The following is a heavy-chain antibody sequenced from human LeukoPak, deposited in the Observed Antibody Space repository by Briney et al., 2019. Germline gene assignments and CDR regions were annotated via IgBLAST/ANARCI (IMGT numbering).Heavy chain of an antibody. J-gene: IGHJ6*03. V-gene: IGHV3-23*01. CDR3: TRHRMGNDSSGYYPRYYYYMDV. CDR2: ISGSGGST. Sequence: GGSLRLSCAASGFTFSSYAMSWVRQAPGKGLEWVSAISGSGGSTYYADSVKGRFTISRDNSKNTLYLQMNSLKTEDTAVYYCTRHRMGNDSSGYYPRYYYYMDVWGKGTTVTVSS. CDR1: GFTFSSYA. D-gene: IGHD3-22*01.